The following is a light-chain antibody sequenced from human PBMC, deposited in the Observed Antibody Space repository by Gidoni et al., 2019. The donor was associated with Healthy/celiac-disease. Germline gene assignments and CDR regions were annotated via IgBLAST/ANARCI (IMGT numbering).Light chain of an antibody. CDR1: QSVLYSSNNKNY. Sequence: DIVMTQSPDSLAVSLGERATINCMSSQSVLYSSNNKNYLAWYQQKPGQPPKLLICWASTRESGVPDRFSGSGSGTDFTLTISSLQAEDVAVYYCQQYYSTPFTFGPGTKVDIK. J-gene: IGKJ3*01. CDR3: QQYYSTPFT. V-gene: IGKV4-1*01. CDR2: WAS.